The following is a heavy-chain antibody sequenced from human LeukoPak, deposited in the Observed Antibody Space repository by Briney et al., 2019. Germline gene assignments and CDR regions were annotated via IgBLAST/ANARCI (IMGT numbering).Heavy chain of an antibody. CDR3: ASVDTAMATYY. Sequence: SVKVSCKASGGTFSSYAISWVRQAPGQGLEWMGRIIPSLGIANYAQKFQGRVTITADKSTSTAYMELSSLRSEDTAVYYCASVDTAMATYYWGQGTLVTVSS. CDR1: GGTFSSYA. CDR2: IIPSLGIA. V-gene: IGHV1-69*04. J-gene: IGHJ4*02. D-gene: IGHD5-18*01.